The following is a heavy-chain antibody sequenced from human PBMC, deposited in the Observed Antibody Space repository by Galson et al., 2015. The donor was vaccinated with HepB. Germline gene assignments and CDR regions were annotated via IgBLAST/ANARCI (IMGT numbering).Heavy chain of an antibody. CDR2: IKQDGSEK. V-gene: IGHV3-7*03. CDR1: GFTFSSYW. D-gene: IGHD3-10*01. Sequence: SLRLSCAASGFTFSSYWMSWVRQAPGKGLEWVANIKQDGSEKYYVDSVKGRFTISRDNAKNSLYLQMNSLRAEDTAVYYCARESYYYGSGISKRYYFDYWGQGTLVTVSS. CDR3: ARESYYYGSGISKRYYFDY. J-gene: IGHJ4*02.